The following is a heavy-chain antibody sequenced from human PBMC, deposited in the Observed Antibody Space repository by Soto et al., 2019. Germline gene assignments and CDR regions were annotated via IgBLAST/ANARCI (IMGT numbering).Heavy chain of an antibody. J-gene: IGHJ4*02. Sequence: QVQLVQSGAEVKKPGSSVKVSCSASAGTFDSYTISWVRQVPGQGLEWMGRIIPMLRMANFAQNFQGRVTMNADESTITAYMVLSRLRSEDTAVYFCATNYGSGSTHFDHWGQGTPVTVTS. V-gene: IGHV1-69*02. CDR1: AGTFDSYT. CDR2: IIPMLRMA. D-gene: IGHD3-10*01. CDR3: ATNYGSGSTHFDH.